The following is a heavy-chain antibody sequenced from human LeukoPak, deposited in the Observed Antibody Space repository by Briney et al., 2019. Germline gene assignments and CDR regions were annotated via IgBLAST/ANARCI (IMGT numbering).Heavy chain of an antibody. CDR2: IIPIFGTA. D-gene: IGHD1-26*01. CDR1: GGTFSSYA. CDR3: ALSNFLWELQDY. V-gene: IGHV1-69*13. J-gene: IGHJ4*02. Sequence: SVKVSCKASGGTFSSYAISWVRQAPGQGLEWMGGIIPIFGTANYAQKFQGRVTITADESTSTAYMELSSLRSEDTAVYYCALSNFLWELQDYWGQGTLVTVSS.